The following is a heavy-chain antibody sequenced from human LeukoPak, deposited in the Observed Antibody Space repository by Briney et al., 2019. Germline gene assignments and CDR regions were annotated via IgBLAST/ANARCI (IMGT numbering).Heavy chain of an antibody. CDR1: GFTFSSYE. CDR3: ARDYGGSSPFDY. Sequence: GGSLRLSCAASGFTFSSYEMHWVRQPPGKGLEWVSYISSSDSTIYYADSVKGRFTISRDNAENSLYLQMNSLRAEDTAVYYCARDYGGSSPFDYWGQGTLVTVSS. V-gene: IGHV3-48*03. D-gene: IGHD4-23*01. CDR2: ISSSDSTI. J-gene: IGHJ4*02.